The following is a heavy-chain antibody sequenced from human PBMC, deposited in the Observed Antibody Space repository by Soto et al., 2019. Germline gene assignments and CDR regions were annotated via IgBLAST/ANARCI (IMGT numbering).Heavy chain of an antibody. D-gene: IGHD6-25*01. CDR3: EKDSSGLDP. V-gene: IGHV4-38-2*02. CDR2: IYHDGDT. Sequence: KTSETLSLTCAVSGFFIRDNYFWGWIRQPPGKGLEWLGSIYHDGDTRYNPSLKSRVTISVDTSKNEFTLRVTSVTAADTAVYFCEKDSSGLDPWSQGTLVTVSS. CDR1: GFFIRDNYF. J-gene: IGHJ5*02.